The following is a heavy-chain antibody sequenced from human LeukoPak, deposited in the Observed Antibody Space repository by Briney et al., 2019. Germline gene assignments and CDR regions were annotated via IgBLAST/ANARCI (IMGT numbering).Heavy chain of an antibody. J-gene: IGHJ6*02. CDR3: ARAQSYYDILTGFDYYYGMDV. CDR1: GFTVSSNY. CDR2: IYSGGST. V-gene: IGHV3-53*04. Sequence: GGSLRLPCAASGFTVSSNYMSWVRQAPGKGLEWVSVIYSGGSTYYADSVKGRFTISRHNSKNTLYLQMNSLRAEDTAVYYCARAQSYYDILTGFDYYYGMDVWGQGTTVTVSS. D-gene: IGHD3-9*01.